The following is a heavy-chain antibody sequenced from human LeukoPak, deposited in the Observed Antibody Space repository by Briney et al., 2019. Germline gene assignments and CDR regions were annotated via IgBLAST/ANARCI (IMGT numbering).Heavy chain of an antibody. Sequence: GESLKISCKGSGYSFTSYWIGWVRQMPGKGLEWMGIIYPGDSDTRYSPSFQGQVTISADKSISTAYLQWSSLKASDTAMYYCARRLLWFGELGALDIWGQGTMVTVSS. CDR1: GYSFTSYW. CDR2: IYPGDSDT. J-gene: IGHJ3*02. V-gene: IGHV5-51*01. D-gene: IGHD3-10*01. CDR3: ARRLLWFGELGALDI.